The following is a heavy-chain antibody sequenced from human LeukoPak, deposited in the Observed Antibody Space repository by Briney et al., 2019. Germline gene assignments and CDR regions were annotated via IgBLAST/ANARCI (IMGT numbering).Heavy chain of an antibody. V-gene: IGHV4-4*07. Sequence: MTSETLSLTCTVSGGSISSYHWSWIRQPAGKGLEWIGRIYTSGSTNYNPSLKSRVTMSVDTSKNQFSLKLSSVTAADTAVYYCARCRPRYSSNHYYYYMDVWGKGTTVTVSS. J-gene: IGHJ6*03. D-gene: IGHD6-13*01. CDR3: ARCRPRYSSNHYYYYMDV. CDR1: GGSISSYH. CDR2: IYTSGST.